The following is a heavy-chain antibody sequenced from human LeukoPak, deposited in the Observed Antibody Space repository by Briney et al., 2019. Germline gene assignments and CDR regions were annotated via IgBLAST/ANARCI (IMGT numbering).Heavy chain of an antibody. D-gene: IGHD1-1*01. CDR1: GGSISSGSYY. CDR2: IYTSGST. Sequence: KPSETLSLTCTVSGGSISSGSYYWSWIRQPAGKGLEWIGRIYTSGSTNYNPSLKSRVTISVDTSKNQFSLKLSSVTAADTAVYYCARDRGQHAFDIWGQGTMVTVSS. J-gene: IGHJ3*02. V-gene: IGHV4-61*02. CDR3: ARDRGQHAFDI.